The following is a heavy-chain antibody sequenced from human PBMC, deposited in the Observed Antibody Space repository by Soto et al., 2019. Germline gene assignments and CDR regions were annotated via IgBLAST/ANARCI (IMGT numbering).Heavy chain of an antibody. V-gene: IGHV1-69*13. CDR1: RGTFRSDA. CDR2: IIPIFGTA. CDR3: ARSLYSSSWYFSGYYFDY. D-gene: IGHD6-13*01. J-gene: IGHJ4*02. Sequence: SAKVSVKAARGTFRSDAISWVRQAPGQGLEWMGGIIPIFGTANYAQKFQGRVTITADESTSTAYMELSSLRSEDTAVYYCARSLYSSSWYFSGYYFDYWGQGTLVTVSS.